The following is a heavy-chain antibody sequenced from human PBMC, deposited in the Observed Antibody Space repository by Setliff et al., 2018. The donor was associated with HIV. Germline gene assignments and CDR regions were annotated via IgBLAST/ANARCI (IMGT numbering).Heavy chain of an antibody. Sequence: SETLSLTCAVYGGSFTNYFWSWIRQSPGKGLEWIGEINHSGRTKYNPSLKSRVTMSVDTSKNTLYLQMNSLRVEDTAVYYCTKTMYSSRWSGFDYWGQGTPVTVSS. CDR3: TKTMYSSRWSGFDY. V-gene: IGHV4-34*10. CDR1: GGSFTNYF. D-gene: IGHD6-13*01. J-gene: IGHJ4*02. CDR2: INHSGRT.